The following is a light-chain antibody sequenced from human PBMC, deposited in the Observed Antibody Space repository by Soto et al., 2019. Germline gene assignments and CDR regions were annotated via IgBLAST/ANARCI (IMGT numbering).Light chain of an antibody. CDR2: AAS. CDR1: QGITSY. Sequence: DIKLTQSPSFLSASVGDRVTITCRASQGITSYLAWSQQEPGKAPKPLIYAASTLQSGVPSRFSGSGSGTEFTLTISSLQPEDFATYYCQQVKSYPVTFDGGTKVEIK. J-gene: IGKJ4*02. CDR3: QQVKSYPVT. V-gene: IGKV1-9*01.